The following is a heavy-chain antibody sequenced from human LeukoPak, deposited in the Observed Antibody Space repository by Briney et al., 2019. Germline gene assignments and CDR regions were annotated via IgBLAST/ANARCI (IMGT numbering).Heavy chain of an antibody. J-gene: IGHJ4*02. CDR1: EFTFSDYW. V-gene: IGHV3-74*01. CDR2: INSDGSKT. Sequence: TGGSLRLSCAASEFTFSDYWMHWVRQAPGKGLVWVALINSDGSKTIYADSVKGRFTISRDNAKSTLYLQMSSLRVEDTAVYYCARDGTYGRFDYWGLGNLVTVSS. CDR3: ARDGTYGRFDY. D-gene: IGHD2-21*01.